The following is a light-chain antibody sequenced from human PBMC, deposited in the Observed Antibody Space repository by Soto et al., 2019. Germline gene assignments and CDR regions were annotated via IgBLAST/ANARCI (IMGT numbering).Light chain of an antibody. CDR2: DVS. V-gene: IGLV2-14*01. J-gene: IGLJ1*01. CDR3: SSYSSSSTYV. Sequence: QSVLTQPASVSGSPGQSITISCTGTSSDVGGYNYVSWYQQHPGKAPKLMIYDVSNRPSGVSNRFSGSKSGNTASLTISGLQAEDVADYYSSSYSSSSTYVFGTVTKVTV. CDR1: SSDVGGYNY.